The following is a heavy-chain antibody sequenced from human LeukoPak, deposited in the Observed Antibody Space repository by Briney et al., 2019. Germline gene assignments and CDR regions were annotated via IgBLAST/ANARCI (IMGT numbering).Heavy chain of an antibody. CDR3: ARTAEAGPYAFDY. D-gene: IGHD6-13*01. V-gene: IGHV4-34*01. CDR1: GGSFSGYY. CDR2: INHSGST. Sequence: SETLSLTCAVYGGSFSGYYWSWIRQPPGKGLEWIGEINHSGSTNYNPSLKSRVTISVDTSKNQFSLKLSSVTAADTAVYYCARTAEAGPYAFDYWGQGTLVTVSP. J-gene: IGHJ4*02.